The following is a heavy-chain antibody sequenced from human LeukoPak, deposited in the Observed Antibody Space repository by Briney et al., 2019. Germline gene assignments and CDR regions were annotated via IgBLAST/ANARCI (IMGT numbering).Heavy chain of an antibody. D-gene: IGHD5-18*01. CDR3: VRGGYTYGLDF. J-gene: IGHJ4*02. V-gene: IGHV3-48*04. Sequence: GSLRLSCAASGFTLTSYSMNWVRQAPGKEPEWIAYIRNIGRAIYYGDSVKGRFTISRDTAENSVALHMTSLRTEDTAIYYCVRGGYTYGLDFWGQGTLVSVSS. CDR1: GFTLTSYS. CDR2: IRNIGRAI.